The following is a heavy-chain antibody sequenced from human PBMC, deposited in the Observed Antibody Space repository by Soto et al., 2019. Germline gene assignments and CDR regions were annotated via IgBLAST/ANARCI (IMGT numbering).Heavy chain of an antibody. V-gene: IGHV1-2*04. D-gene: IGHD2-15*01. J-gene: IGHJ6*02. CDR1: GYTFTGYY. CDR2: INPNSGGT. Sequence: AVKVSCKASGYTFTGYYMHWVRQAPGQGLEWMGWINPNSGGTNYAQKFQGWVTMTRDTSISTAYMELSRLRSDDTAGYYCAREIPGDCSGGSCYSPGYGMDVWGQ. CDR3: AREIPGDCSGGSCYSPGYGMDV.